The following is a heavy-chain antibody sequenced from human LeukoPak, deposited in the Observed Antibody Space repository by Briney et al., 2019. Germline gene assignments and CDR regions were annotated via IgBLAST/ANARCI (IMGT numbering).Heavy chain of an antibody. CDR2: IYYSGST. CDR3: ARHGTSGTNLNWFVP. V-gene: IGHV4-59*01. D-gene: IGHD1-1*01. CDR1: GGSISSFY. J-gene: IGHJ5*02. Sequence: KPSETLSLTCTVSGGSISSFYWSWIRQPPGKGLEWIGYIYYSGSTNYNPSLKSRVTISVDTSKNQFSLKLSSVTAADTAVYYCARHGTSGTNLNWFVPWGRGTRLTVSS.